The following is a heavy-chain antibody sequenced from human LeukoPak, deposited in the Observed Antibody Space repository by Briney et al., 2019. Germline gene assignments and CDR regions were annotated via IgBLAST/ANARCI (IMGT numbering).Heavy chain of an antibody. J-gene: IGHJ6*02. CDR3: ARDRIAAAGTAGYYYYYGMDV. V-gene: IGHV6-1*01. CDR1: GDSVSSNSAA. Sequence: SQTLSLTCAISGDSVSSNSAAWNWIRQSPSTGLEWLGRTYYRSKWYNYYAVPVKSRLTINPDTSKNQFSLQLNSVTPEDTAVYYCARDRIAAAGTAGYYYYYGMDVWGQGTTVTVSS. CDR2: TYYRSKWYN. D-gene: IGHD6-13*01.